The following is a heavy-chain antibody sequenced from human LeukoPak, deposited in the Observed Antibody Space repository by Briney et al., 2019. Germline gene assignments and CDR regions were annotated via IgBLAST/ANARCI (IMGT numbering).Heavy chain of an antibody. V-gene: IGHV3-7*01. CDR1: GFTFSSYC. CDR2: IKQDGSEK. Sequence: GGSLRLSCAASGFTFSSYCMSWVRQAPGKGLEWVANIKQDGSEKYYVDSVKGRFTISRDNAKNSLYLQMNSLRAEDTAVYYCAKAEESGASLWFGGPLRDYYYYMYVWGKGTTVTISS. J-gene: IGHJ6*03. D-gene: IGHD3-10*01. CDR3: AKAEESGASLWFGGPLRDYYYYMYV.